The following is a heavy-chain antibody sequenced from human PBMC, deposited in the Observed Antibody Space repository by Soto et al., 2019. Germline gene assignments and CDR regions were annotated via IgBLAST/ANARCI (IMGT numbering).Heavy chain of an antibody. V-gene: IGHV4-39*07. Sequence: SETLSLTCTVSGGSISSSSYYWGWIRQPPGKGLEWIGSIYYSGSTYYNSSLKSRVTISVDRSKNHFFLNLTSVTAADTAVYYCATYRKFFQIWGQGTKVTVS. CDR1: GGSISSSSYY. J-gene: IGHJ3*02. CDR3: ATYRKFFQI. CDR2: IYYSGST.